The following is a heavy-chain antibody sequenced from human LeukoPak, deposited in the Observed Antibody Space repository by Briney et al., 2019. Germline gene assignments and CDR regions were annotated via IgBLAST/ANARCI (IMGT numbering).Heavy chain of an antibody. V-gene: IGHV4-34*01. Sequence: KTSETLSLTCAVYGGSFSGYYWSWIRQPPGKGLEWIGEINHSGSTNYNPSLKSRVTISVDTSKNQFSLKLSSVTAADTAVYYCARGAFFYYYDSSGYYYNWFDPWGQGTLVTVSS. CDR3: ARGAFFYYYDSSGYYYNWFDP. CDR2: INHSGST. CDR1: GGSFSGYY. J-gene: IGHJ5*02. D-gene: IGHD3-22*01.